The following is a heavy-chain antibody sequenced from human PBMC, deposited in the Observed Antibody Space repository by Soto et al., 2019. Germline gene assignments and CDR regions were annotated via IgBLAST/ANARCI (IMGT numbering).Heavy chain of an antibody. CDR3: ASTILRFLEWPQTFDP. CDR2: IIPIFGTA. J-gene: IGHJ5*02. Sequence: SVKVSCKASGGTFSSYAISWVRQAPGQGLEWMGGIIPIFGTANYAQKFQGRVTITADESTSTAYMELSSLRSEDTAVYYCASTILRFLEWPQTFDPWGQGTLVTVSS. CDR1: GGTFSSYA. V-gene: IGHV1-69*13. D-gene: IGHD3-3*01.